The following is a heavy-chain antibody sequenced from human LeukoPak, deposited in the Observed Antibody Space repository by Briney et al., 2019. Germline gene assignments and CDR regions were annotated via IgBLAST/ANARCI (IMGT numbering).Heavy chain of an antibody. V-gene: IGHV3-30*04. CDR3: ARVNSDGWFDP. D-gene: IGHD2-15*01. CDR1: GFTFGSYA. Sequence: GRSLRLSCAASGFTFGSYAMHWVRQAPGKGLEWVAVISYDGSNKYYADSVKGRFTISRDNSKNTLYLQMNSLRAEDTAVYYCARVNSDGWFDPWGQGTLVTVSS. J-gene: IGHJ5*02. CDR2: ISYDGSNK.